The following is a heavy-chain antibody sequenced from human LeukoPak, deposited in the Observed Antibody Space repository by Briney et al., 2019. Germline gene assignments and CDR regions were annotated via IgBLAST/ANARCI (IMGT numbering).Heavy chain of an antibody. J-gene: IGHJ4*02. CDR3: ARRSIAARPFDY. V-gene: IGHV4-34*01. CDR1: GFTFSSFW. CDR2: INHSGST. D-gene: IGHD6-6*01. Sequence: GSLRLSCAASGFTFSSFWMHWVRQPPGKGLEWIGEINHSGSTNYNPSLKSRVTISVDTSKNQFSLKLSSVTAADTAVYYCARRSIAARPFDYWGQGTLVTVSS.